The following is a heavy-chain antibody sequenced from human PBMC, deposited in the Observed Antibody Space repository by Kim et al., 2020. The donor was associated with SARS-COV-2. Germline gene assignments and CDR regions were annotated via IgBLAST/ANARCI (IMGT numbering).Heavy chain of an antibody. J-gene: IGHJ6*02. CDR3: SAGRRDCSGGSCYGGYYYYGMDV. CDR2: IVVGSGNT. Sequence: SVKVSCKASGFTFTSSAVQWVRQARGQRLEWIGWIVVGSGNTNYAQKFQERVTITRDMSTSTAYMELSSLRSEDTAVYYCSAGRRDCSGGSCYGGYYYYGMDVWGQGTKVTVSS. CDR1: GFTFTSSA. V-gene: IGHV1-58*01. D-gene: IGHD2-15*01.